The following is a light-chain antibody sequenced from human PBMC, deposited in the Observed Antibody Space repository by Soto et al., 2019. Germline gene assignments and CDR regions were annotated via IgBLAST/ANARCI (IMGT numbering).Light chain of an antibody. J-gene: IGLJ1*01. V-gene: IGLV2-23*02. CDR1: SSDVGSYNL. Sequence: QSVLTQPASVSGSPGQSITISCTGASSDVGSYNLVSWYQQHPGKAPKLMIFEVSKRPSGVSNRFSGSKSGNTASLTISGLQAEDEAEYYCCSYATGSTYFFGTGTKVTV. CDR3: CSYATGSTYF. CDR2: EVS.